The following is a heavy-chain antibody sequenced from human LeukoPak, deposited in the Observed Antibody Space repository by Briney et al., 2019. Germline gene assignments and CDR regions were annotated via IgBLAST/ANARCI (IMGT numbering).Heavy chain of an antibody. J-gene: IGHJ4*02. CDR1: GFTFSSYW. D-gene: IGHD2-15*01. CDR3: ARARGFVVVVAATYYFDY. CDR2: IKQDGSEK. Sequence: PGGSLRLSCAASGFTFSSYWMSWVRQAPGKGLEWVANIKQDGSEKYYVDSVKGRFTISRDNAKNSLYLQMNSLRAEDTAVYHCARARGFVVVVAATYYFDYWGQGTLVTVSS. V-gene: IGHV3-7*01.